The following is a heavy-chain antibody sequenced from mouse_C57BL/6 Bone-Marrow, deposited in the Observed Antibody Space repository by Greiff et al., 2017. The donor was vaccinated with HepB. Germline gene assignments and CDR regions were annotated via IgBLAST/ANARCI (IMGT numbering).Heavy chain of an antibody. D-gene: IGHD6-1*01. J-gene: IGHJ1*03. CDR2: IYPGGGYT. CDR3: ARWGIFASWYFDV. V-gene: IGHV1-63*01. CDR1: GYTFTNYW. Sequence: VQLQHSGAELVRPGTSVKMSCKASGYTFTNYWIGWAKQRPGHGLEWIGDIYPGGGYTNYNEKFKGKATLTADKSSSTAYMQFSSLTSEDSAIYYVARWGIFASWYFDVWGTGTTVTVSS.